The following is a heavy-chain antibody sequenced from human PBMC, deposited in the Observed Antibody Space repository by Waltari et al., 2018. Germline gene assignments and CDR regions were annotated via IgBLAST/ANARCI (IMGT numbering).Heavy chain of an antibody. J-gene: IGHJ4*02. Sequence: QVQLVQSGAEVKKPGSSVKVSCKASGGTFSSYAISWVRQAPGQGLEWMGGIIPIFGTANDAQKFQGRVTITTDESTSTAYMELSSLRSEDTAVYYCAAMVVAVGYFDYWGQGTLVTVSS. D-gene: IGHD2-15*01. CDR1: GGTFSSYA. CDR3: AAMVVAVGYFDY. CDR2: IIPIFGTA. V-gene: IGHV1-69*05.